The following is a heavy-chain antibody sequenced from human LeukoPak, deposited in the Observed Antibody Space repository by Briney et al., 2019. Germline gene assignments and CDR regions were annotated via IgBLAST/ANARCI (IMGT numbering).Heavy chain of an antibody. D-gene: IGHD3-22*01. CDR2: INPNSGGT. J-gene: IGHJ5*02. V-gene: IGHV1-2*02. Sequence: ASVKVSCKASGYTFTGYYMHWVRQAPGQGLEWMGWINPNSGGTNYAQKFQGRVTMTRDTSISTAYMELSRPRSDDTAVYYCARDYYDSSGSPGSPWGQGTLVTVSS. CDR3: ARDYYDSSGSPGSP. CDR1: GYTFTGYY.